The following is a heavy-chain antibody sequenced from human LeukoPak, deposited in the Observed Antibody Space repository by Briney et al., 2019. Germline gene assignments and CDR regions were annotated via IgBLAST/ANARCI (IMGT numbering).Heavy chain of an antibody. Sequence: GGSLRLSCSASGFTVSGNYMSWVRQAPGKGLEWVSVIYTAGSTYNADSVKGRFTISRDKSKNTLYLQMNTLRAEDTAVYFCAGGNTWPGLSYWGQGTLLTVSS. D-gene: IGHD6-25*01. CDR2: IYTAGST. J-gene: IGHJ4*02. CDR3: AGGNTWPGLSY. V-gene: IGHV3-53*01. CDR1: GFTVSGNY.